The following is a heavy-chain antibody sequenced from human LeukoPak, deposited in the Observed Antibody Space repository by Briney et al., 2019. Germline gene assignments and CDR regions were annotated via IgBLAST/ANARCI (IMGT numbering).Heavy chain of an antibody. Sequence: GGSLRLSCAAFGFSFSTYAMTWVRQAPGRGLEWVSAIDWTSHYIFYRDSVQGRFTTSRDNSRATLFLQMNSLTAEDSAVYYCAKNFAPGNAFYDFWGQGVLVTVSS. D-gene: IGHD1-1*01. CDR1: GFSFSTYA. CDR2: IDWTSHYI. CDR3: AKNFAPGNAFYDF. V-gene: IGHV3-23*01. J-gene: IGHJ4*02.